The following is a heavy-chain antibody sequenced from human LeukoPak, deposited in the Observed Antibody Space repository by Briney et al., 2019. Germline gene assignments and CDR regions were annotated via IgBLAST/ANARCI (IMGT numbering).Heavy chain of an antibody. D-gene: IGHD5-24*01. Sequence: PGGSLRLSCAASGFTFSSYWMSWVRQAPGKGLEWVANIKQDGSEKYYVDSVKGRFTISRDNAKNSLYLQMNSLRAEDTAVYYCARDADGYNYPYYFDYWGQGTLVTVSS. CDR3: ARDADGYNYPYYFDY. CDR1: GFTFSSYW. CDR2: IKQDGSEK. J-gene: IGHJ4*02. V-gene: IGHV3-7*01.